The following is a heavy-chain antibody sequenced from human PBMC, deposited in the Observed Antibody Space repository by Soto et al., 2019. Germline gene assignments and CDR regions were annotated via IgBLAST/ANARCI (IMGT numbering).Heavy chain of an antibody. Sequence: PSETLSLTCTVSVGSFSSGSYSWSWFRQPPGKGLEWIGYIYYSGSTNYNPSLKSRVTISVDTSKNQFSLKLSSVTAADTAVYYCASAFGYNWNDFDYWGQGTLVTVSS. CDR2: IYYSGST. D-gene: IGHD1-1*01. CDR1: VGSFSSGSYS. V-gene: IGHV4-61*01. J-gene: IGHJ4*02. CDR3: ASAFGYNWNDFDY.